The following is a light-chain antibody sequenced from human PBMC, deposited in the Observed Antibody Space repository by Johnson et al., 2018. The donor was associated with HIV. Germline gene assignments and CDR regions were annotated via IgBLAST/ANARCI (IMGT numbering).Light chain of an antibody. V-gene: IGLV1-51*02. Sequence: QSVLTQPPSVSAAPGQKVTISCSGSSSNIGTNYVSWYQQLPGTAPKLLIYENNKRPSGIPDRFSGSKSGTSATLGITGLQTGDEADYYCGTWDSSLSAGGVFGTRTKVTVL. CDR1: SSNIGTNY. J-gene: IGLJ1*01. CDR2: ENN. CDR3: GTWDSSLSAGGV.